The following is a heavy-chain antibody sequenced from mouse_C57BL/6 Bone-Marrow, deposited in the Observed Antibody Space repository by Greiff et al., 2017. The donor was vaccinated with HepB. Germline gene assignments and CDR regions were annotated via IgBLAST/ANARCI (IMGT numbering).Heavy chain of an antibody. CDR2: ISYDGSN. V-gene: IGHV3-6*01. J-gene: IGHJ1*03. Sequence: EVQLQQSGPGLVKPSQSLSLTCSVTGYSITSGYYWNWIRQFPGNKLEWMGYISYDGSNNYNPSLKNRISITRDTSKNQFFLKLNSVTTEDTATYYCARDFSDYDWYFDVWGTGTTVTVSS. CDR1: GYSITSGYY. D-gene: IGHD2-4*01. CDR3: ARDFSDYDWYFDV.